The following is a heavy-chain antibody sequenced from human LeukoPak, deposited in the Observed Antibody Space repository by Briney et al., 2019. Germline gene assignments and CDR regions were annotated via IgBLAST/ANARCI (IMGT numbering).Heavy chain of an antibody. V-gene: IGHV1-2*02. CDR3: ATVPYYYDSSGYYGGL. D-gene: IGHD3-22*01. J-gene: IGHJ4*02. CDR2: INPNSGGT. Sequence: VASVKVSCKASGYTFTGYYMHWVRQAPGQGLEWMGWINPNSGGTNYAQKFQGRVTMTRDTSISTAYMELSRLRSDDTAVYYCATVPYYYDSSGYYGGLWGQGTLVTVSS. CDR1: GYTFTGYY.